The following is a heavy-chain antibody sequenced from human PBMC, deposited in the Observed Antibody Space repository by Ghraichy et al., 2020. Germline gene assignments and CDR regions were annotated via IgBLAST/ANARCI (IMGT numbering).Heavy chain of an antibody. Sequence: ASVKVSCKTSGYTFASYDIYWVRQATGQGLEWMGWMNPNSGNTGYAQKFQGRVTMTSNASIRTAYLELSNLRSEDTAVYYCARVYGRSSDWYKVLGFWGQGTLVTVSS. V-gene: IGHV1-8*01. CDR1: GYTFASYD. CDR3: ARVYGRSSDWYKVLGF. D-gene: IGHD6-19*01. J-gene: IGHJ4*02. CDR2: MNPNSGNT.